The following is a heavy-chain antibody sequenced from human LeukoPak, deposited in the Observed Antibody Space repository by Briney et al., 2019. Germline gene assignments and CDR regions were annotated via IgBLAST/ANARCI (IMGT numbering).Heavy chain of an antibody. J-gene: IGHJ4*02. D-gene: IGHD6-13*01. CDR1: GFTFSSYG. CDR3: AKDKGYSSSWRGGYFDY. V-gene: IGHV3-30*02. CDR2: IRYDGSNK. Sequence: GGSQRLSCAASGFTFSSYGMHWLRQAPGKGLEWVAFIRYDGSNKYYADSVKGQFTISRDNSKNTLYLQMNSLRAEDTAVYYCAKDKGYSSSWRGGYFDYWGQGTLVTVSS.